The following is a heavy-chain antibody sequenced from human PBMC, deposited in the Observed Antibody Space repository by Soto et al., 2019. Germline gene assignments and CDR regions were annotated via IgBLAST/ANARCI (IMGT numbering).Heavy chain of an antibody. CDR3: ARGGGGPAARAVWFDP. Sequence: QVQLVQSGAEVKKPGASVKVSCKASGYTFTSYDINWVRQATGQGLEWMGWMNPNSGNTGYAQKFKGRVTRTRNTSISKAYMELSSLRSEETAVYYCARGGGGPAARAVWFDPWGQGTLVTVSS. J-gene: IGHJ5*02. CDR2: MNPNSGNT. V-gene: IGHV1-8*01. D-gene: IGHD2-2*01. CDR1: GYTFTSYD.